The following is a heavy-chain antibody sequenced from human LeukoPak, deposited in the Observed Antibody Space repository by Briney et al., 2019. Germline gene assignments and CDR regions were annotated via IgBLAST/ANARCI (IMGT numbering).Heavy chain of an antibody. CDR2: IYYSGIT. J-gene: IGHJ4*02. Sequence: PSETLSLTCVVSGGSISSSTYYWGWIRQPPGKGLEWIGSIYYSGITYYNPSLKSRVTISIDTSKNHFSLKLTSVTAADTAVYYCARGGGSTTRWYYFDYWGQGTLVTVSS. V-gene: IGHV4-39*02. CDR1: GGSISSSTYY. CDR3: ARGGGSTTRWYYFDY. D-gene: IGHD2-2*01.